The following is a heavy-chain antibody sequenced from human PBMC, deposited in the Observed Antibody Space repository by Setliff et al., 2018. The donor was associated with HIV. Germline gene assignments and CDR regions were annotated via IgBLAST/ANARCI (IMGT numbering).Heavy chain of an antibody. J-gene: IGHJ3*02. Sequence: SETLSLACTVSGASISSYYWSWIRQPPGKGLEWIGYIYSSGSTNYNPSLKSRVTISVDTSKNQFSLKLSSVTAADTAVYYCARALGYDSSGYSPPHDAFDIWGQGTMVTVSS. CDR1: GASISSYY. CDR2: IYSSGST. CDR3: ARALGYDSSGYSPPHDAFDI. V-gene: IGHV4-59*01. D-gene: IGHD3-22*01.